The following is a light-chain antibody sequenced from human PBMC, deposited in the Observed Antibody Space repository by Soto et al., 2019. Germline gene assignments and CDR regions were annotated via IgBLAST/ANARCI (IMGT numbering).Light chain of an antibody. CDR3: VAWDDSLNGPV. CDR2: YDD. Sequence: QSVLTQPPSVSEAPRQRVTISCSGSSSNIGNNAVNWYRQLPGKAPKLLIYYDDLLPSGVSDRFSGSKSGTSASLAISGLQSEDEADYYCVAWDDSLNGPVFGGGTKLTVL. V-gene: IGLV1-36*01. J-gene: IGLJ2*01. CDR1: SSNIGNNA.